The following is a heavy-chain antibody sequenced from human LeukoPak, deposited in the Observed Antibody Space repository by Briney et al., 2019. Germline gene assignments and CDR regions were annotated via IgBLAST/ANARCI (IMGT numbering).Heavy chain of an antibody. CDR1: GFTFSSYA. CDR3: AKRACYGSGTYRVCWFDL. J-gene: IGHJ5*02. D-gene: IGHD3-10*01. CDR2: ISNSGGST. V-gene: IGHV3-23*01. Sequence: GGSLRLSCAASGFTFSSYAMSWVRQAPGKGLEWVSSISNSGGSTYYRDSVKGRFTVSRDNSKNTLYLQMNSLRAEDTALYYCAKRACYGSGTYRVCWFDLWGQGTLVTVSS.